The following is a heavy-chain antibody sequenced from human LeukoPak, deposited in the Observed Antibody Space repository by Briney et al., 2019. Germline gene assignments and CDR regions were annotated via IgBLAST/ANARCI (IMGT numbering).Heavy chain of an antibody. D-gene: IGHD1-26*01. CDR2: IRNGGGT. CDR1: GFSFKDYG. J-gene: IGHJ6*02. V-gene: IGHV3-9*01. Sequence: GGSLRLSCAATGFSFKDYGMHWVRQPPGKGLEWVSAIRNGGGTDYADSVKGRFTISRDNAKNSLYLQLSSLRPEDTALYYCAKHLTATNTYIFFGLDVWGQGTSVTVS. CDR3: AKHLTATNTYIFFGLDV.